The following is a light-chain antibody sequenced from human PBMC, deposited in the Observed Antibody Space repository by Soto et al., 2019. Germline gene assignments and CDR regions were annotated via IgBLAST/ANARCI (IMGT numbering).Light chain of an antibody. J-gene: IGKJ1*01. Sequence: DIQMTQSPSTLSTSIGDRVTITCRASQSISDSLAWYQQKPGKAPFLLIYGASSLESGVPSRFSGSGSGTEFTLSLSSLQPDDFATYYCQQSYRFPKTFGRGTKVDIK. CDR3: QQSYRFPKT. V-gene: IGKV1-5*01. CDR2: GAS. CDR1: QSISDS.